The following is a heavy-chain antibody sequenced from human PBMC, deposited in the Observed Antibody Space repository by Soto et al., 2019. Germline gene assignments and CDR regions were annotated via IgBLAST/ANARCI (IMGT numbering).Heavy chain of an antibody. V-gene: IGHV4-61*08. J-gene: IGHJ5*02. CDR3: ARVPVDTYMIYWSDP. Sequence: SETRSLTCSVSGDSINIGDYYWTWMRQAPGKGLQWVGHVYFSGSTNYNPSLKSRVTISLDTSKNQFSLKLRSVTAGDTAVYYCARVPVDTYMIYWSDPWGQGNLVTVSS. CDR2: VYFSGST. D-gene: IGHD5-18*01. CDR1: GDSINIGDYY.